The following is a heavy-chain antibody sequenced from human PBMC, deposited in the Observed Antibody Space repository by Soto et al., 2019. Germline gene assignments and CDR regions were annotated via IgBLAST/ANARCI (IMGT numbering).Heavy chain of an antibody. V-gene: IGHV4-31*03. CDR1: GGSISSGGYY. D-gene: IGHD6-19*01. CDR2: IYYSGST. Sequence: TLSLTCTVSGGSISSGGYYWSWIRQHPGKGLEWIGYIYYSGSTYYNPSLKSRVTISVDTSKNQFSLKLSSVTAADTAVYYCAREGSGWYANYYYYYGMDVWGQGTTVTVSS. CDR3: AREGSGWYANYYYYYGMDV. J-gene: IGHJ6*02.